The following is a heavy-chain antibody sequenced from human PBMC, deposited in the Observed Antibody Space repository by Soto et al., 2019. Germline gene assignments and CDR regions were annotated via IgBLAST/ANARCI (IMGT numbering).Heavy chain of an antibody. D-gene: IGHD4-17*01. CDR2: IWYGGSDK. CDR3: ARDNYGGNSRFDY. CDR1: GFTFSNYG. Sequence: VQLVESGGGVVQPGRSLRLSCAASGFTFSNYGMHWVRQAPGKGLEWVAVIWYGGSDKYYANSVKGRFTISRDNSKNTLYLQMNSLRAEDTAVYYCARDNYGGNSRFDYWGQGTLVTVSS. V-gene: IGHV3-33*01. J-gene: IGHJ4*02.